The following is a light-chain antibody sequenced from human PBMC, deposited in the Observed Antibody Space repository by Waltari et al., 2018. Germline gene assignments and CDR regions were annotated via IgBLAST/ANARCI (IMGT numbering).Light chain of an antibody. CDR2: ANR. CDR1: SSTIGAGYD. J-gene: IGLJ3*02. Sequence: QSVLTQPPSVSGAPGQRVTISCTGSSSTIGAGYDVHWYQQLPGTAPKLLIYANRNRPSGVPDRFSGSKSGTSASLAITGLQPEDEADYYCQSYDSSLTGRPWVFGGGTKLTVL. CDR3: QSYDSSLTGRPWV. V-gene: IGLV1-40*01.